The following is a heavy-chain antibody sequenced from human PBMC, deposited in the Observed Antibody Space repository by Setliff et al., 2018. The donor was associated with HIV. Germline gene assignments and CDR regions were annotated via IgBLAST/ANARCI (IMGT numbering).Heavy chain of an antibody. V-gene: IGHV3-11*04. D-gene: IGHD2-2*01. CDR3: ARDLQRQIVVVPAAMRGYYYYGMDV. J-gene: IGHJ6*02. CDR1: GSSISSGGYY. CDR2: ISSSGIII. Sequence: GTLSLTCTVSGSSISSGGYYMSWIRQAPGKGLEWVSYISSSGIIIYYGDSVKGRFTISRDNAKNSLYLQMNSLRAEDTAVYYCARDLQRQIVVVPAAMRGYYYYGMDVWGQGTTITVSS.